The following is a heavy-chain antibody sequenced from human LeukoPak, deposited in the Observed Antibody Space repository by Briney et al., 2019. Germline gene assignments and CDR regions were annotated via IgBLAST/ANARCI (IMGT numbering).Heavy chain of an antibody. CDR1: GFTFDDYG. CDR3: ARESSGGSWYYFDY. CDR2: INWNGGST. Sequence: PGGSLRLSCAASGFTFDDYGMSWVRQAPGKGLEWVSGINWNGGSTGYADSVKGRFTISRDNAKNSLYLQMNSLRAEYTALYYCARESSGGSWYYFDYWGQGTLVTVSS. J-gene: IGHJ4*02. V-gene: IGHV3-20*04. D-gene: IGHD2-15*01.